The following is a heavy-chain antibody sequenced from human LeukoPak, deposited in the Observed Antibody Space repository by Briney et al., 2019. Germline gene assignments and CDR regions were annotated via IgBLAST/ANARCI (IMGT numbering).Heavy chain of an antibody. D-gene: IGHD3-22*01. Sequence: GASVKVSCKASGYTFTGYYMHWVRQAPGQGLEWMGWINPNSGGTNYAQEFQGRVTMTRDTSISTAYMELSRLRSDDTAVYYCARGSYYYDSSGYYLPWGQGTMVTVSS. CDR3: ARGSYYYDSSGYYLP. CDR2: INPNSGGT. J-gene: IGHJ3*01. V-gene: IGHV1-2*02. CDR1: GYTFTGYY.